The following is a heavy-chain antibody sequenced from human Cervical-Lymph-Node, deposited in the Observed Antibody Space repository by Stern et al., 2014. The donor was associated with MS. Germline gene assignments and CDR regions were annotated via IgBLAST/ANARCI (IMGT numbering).Heavy chain of an antibody. D-gene: IGHD4-17*01. V-gene: IGHV5-51*01. CDR2: IYPGDSHT. J-gene: IGHJ4*02. Sequence: VQLVESGAEVKKPGESLKISCKGSGYSFTSYWIGWVRQMPGKGLEWVGIIYPGDSHTRYSPSFQGPVAISADKSISTAYLQWSSLKASDTAMYYCARPTVTSGYFDYWGQGTLVTVSS. CDR3: ARPTVTSGYFDY. CDR1: GYSFTSYW.